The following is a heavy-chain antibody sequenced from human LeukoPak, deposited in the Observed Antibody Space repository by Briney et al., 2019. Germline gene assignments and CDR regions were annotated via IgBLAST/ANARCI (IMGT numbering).Heavy chain of an antibody. J-gene: IGHJ6*02. CDR1: GYSISSGYY. V-gene: IGHV4-38-2*02. Sequence: PSETLSLTCTVSGYSISSGYYWGWIRQPPGKGLEWIGSIYHSGSTYYNPSLKSRVTISVDTSKNQFSLKLSSVTAADTAVYYCARDGAVVPPYCGMDVWGQGTTVTVSS. CDR2: IYHSGST. D-gene: IGHD3-22*01. CDR3: ARDGAVVPPYCGMDV.